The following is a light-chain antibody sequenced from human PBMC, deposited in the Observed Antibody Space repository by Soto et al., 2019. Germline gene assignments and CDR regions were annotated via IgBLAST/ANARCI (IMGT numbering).Light chain of an antibody. Sequence: DIQMTQSPSTLSASVGDRVTITCRASQSVPTWLAWYQQKPWKAPNLLIYAASTLQSGVPSRFSGSGSGTDFTRTIICLQSEDFSTYYGQQYYSYPQITFGQGTRLEIK. CDR1: QSVPTW. CDR3: QQYYSYPQIT. V-gene: IGKV1-5*01. J-gene: IGKJ5*01. CDR2: AAS.